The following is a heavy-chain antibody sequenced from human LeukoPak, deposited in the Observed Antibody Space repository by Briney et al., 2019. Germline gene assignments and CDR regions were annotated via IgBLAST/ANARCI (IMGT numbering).Heavy chain of an antibody. D-gene: IGHD3-9*01. CDR1: GFTFSSYE. J-gene: IGHJ4*02. Sequence: GGSLRLSCAASGFTFSSYEMNWVRQAPGKGLEWVSYISSSGSTIYYADSVKGRFTISRDNAKNSLYLQMNSLRAEDTAVYYCARPARYYDILTGYYTEREDYLGQRTLVTVSS. V-gene: IGHV3-48*03. CDR2: ISSSGSTI. CDR3: ARPARYYDILTGYYTEREDY.